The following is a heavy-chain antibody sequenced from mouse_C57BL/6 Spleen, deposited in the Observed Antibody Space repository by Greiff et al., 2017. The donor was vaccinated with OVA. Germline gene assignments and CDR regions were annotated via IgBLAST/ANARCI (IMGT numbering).Heavy chain of an antibody. CDR2: INPNNGGT. V-gene: IGHV1-18*01. Sequence: VQLQQSGPELVKPGASVKIPCKASGYTFTDYNMDWVKQSHGKSLEWIGDINPNNGGTIYNQKFKGKATLTVDKSSSTAYMELRSLTSEDTAVYYCARSDYYSNFAYWGQGTLVTVSA. J-gene: IGHJ3*01. CDR3: ARSDYYSNFAY. CDR1: GYTFTDYN. D-gene: IGHD2-5*01.